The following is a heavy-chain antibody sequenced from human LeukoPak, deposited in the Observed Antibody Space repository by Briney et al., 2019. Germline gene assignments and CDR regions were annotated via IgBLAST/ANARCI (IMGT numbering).Heavy chain of an antibody. CDR2: IKSDGSST. J-gene: IGHJ4*02. V-gene: IGHV3-74*01. CDR1: GFTFSSYW. D-gene: IGHD3/OR15-3a*01. Sequence: PGGSLRLSCAASGFTFSSYWMHWVRQAPGKGLVWVSSIKSDGSSTSYADSVKGRFTISRDNSKNTLCLQMNSLRAEDTAVYYCARSDSDWGQGTLVTVSS. CDR3: ARSDSD.